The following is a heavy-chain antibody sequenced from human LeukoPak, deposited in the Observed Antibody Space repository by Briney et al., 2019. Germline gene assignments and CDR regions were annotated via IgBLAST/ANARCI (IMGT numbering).Heavy chain of an antibody. Sequence: GGSLRLSCAASVFTFSSYEMNWVRQAPGKGLKWVSYISSSGSTIYYADSVEGRFTISRDNAKNLLYLQMNSLRAEDTAAYYCARDRGVPAAIFDYWGQGTLVTVSS. CDR1: VFTFSSYE. J-gene: IGHJ4*02. CDR2: ISSSGSTI. V-gene: IGHV3-48*03. D-gene: IGHD2-2*01. CDR3: ARDRGVPAAIFDY.